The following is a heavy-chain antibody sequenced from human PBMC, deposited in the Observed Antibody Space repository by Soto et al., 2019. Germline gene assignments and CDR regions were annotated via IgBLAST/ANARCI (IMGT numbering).Heavy chain of an antibody. CDR1: GGSISSYS. V-gene: IGHV4-59*08. CDR3: ARHGGLTRDRGVLTPFDI. J-gene: IGHJ3*02. Sequence: SGTLSLTCSVSGGSISSYSLTWIRQPPGKGLEWIAYMSHSGDTHSNPSLKSRVTISGDTSKNHFSLKLSSVSAADTAVYYCARHGGLTRDRGVLTPFDIWGQGTVVIVSS. D-gene: IGHD3-10*01. CDR2: MSHSGDT.